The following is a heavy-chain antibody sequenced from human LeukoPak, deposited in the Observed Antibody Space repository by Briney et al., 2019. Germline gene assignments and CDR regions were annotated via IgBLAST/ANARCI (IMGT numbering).Heavy chain of an antibody. CDR1: GYTFTSYD. CDR2: MNPNNGNT. V-gene: IGHV1-8*01. D-gene: IGHD2-2*01. Sequence: ASVKVPCKASGYTFTSYDFNWVRQAAGQGLEWMGWMNPNNGNTGYAQRFQGRVTMTRNTSISTAYMELSSLRSEDTAVYYCARDVPTDGTRYYYYYMDVWGKGTTVTISS. CDR3: ARDVPTDGTRYYYYYMDV. J-gene: IGHJ6*03.